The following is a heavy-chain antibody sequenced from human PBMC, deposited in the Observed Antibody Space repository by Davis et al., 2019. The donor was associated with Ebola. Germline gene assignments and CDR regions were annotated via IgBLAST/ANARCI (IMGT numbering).Heavy chain of an antibody. Sequence: GESLKISCAASGFTFSSYWMHWVRQAPGKGLVWVSRINSDGSSTSYADSVKGRFTISRDNAENTLYLQMNSLRAEDTAVYYCARVGAPYYYVVWGQGTLVTVSS. J-gene: IGHJ4*02. CDR3: ARVGAPYYYVV. V-gene: IGHV3-74*01. CDR2: INSDGSST. CDR1: GFTFSSYW. D-gene: IGHD3-10*02.